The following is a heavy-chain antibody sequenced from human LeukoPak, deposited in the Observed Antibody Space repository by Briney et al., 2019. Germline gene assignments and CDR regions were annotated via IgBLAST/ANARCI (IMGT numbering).Heavy chain of an antibody. V-gene: IGHV3-30*03. CDR2: ISYDGSNK. CDR1: GFTFSSYG. D-gene: IGHD6-13*01. J-gene: IGHJ4*02. CDR3: AGGRTYSSSTLEDY. Sequence: GGSLRLSCAASGFTFSSYGMHWVRQAPGKGLEWVAVISYDGSNKYYADSVKGRFTISRDNSKNTLYLQMDSLRADDTAVYYCAGGRTYSSSTLEDYWGQGTLVTVSS.